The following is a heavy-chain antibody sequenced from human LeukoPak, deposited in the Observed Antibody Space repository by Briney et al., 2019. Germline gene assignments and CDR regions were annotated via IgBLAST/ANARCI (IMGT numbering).Heavy chain of an antibody. CDR2: INTNTGNP. V-gene: IGHV7-4-1*02. J-gene: IGHJ4*02. CDR3: ARVLGRGYSYGFPDNGSGY. CDR1: GYTFTSYA. Sequence: GASMKVSCKASGYTFTSYAMNWVRQAPGQGLEWMGWINTNTGNPTYAQGFTGRFVFSLDTSVSTAYLQISSLKAEDTAVYYCARVLGRGYSYGFPDNGSGYWGQGTLVTVSS. D-gene: IGHD5-18*01.